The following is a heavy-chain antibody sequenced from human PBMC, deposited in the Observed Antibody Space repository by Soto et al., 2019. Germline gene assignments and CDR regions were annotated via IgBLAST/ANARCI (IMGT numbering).Heavy chain of an antibody. CDR1: GFTFSGSA. Sequence: EVQLVESGGGLVQPGGSLKLSCAASGFTFSGSAMHWVRQASGKGLEWVGRIRSKANNYATAYGASVKGRFTISRDDSKNTAYLQINSLETEDTAVYYSSRQASDFWSGKPQYYMDVWGKGTTVTVSS. J-gene: IGHJ6*03. CDR3: SRQASDFWSGKPQYYMDV. CDR2: IRSKANNYAT. V-gene: IGHV3-73*01. D-gene: IGHD3-3*01.